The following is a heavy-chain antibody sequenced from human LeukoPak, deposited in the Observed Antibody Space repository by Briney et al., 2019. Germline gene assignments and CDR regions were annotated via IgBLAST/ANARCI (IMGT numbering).Heavy chain of an antibody. V-gene: IGHV1-18*01. J-gene: IGHJ5*02. CDR1: GYTFTNYG. D-gene: IGHD6-13*01. CDR3: ARKSGGSSWYTLRTGNWFDP. Sequence: ASVKVSCKASGYTFTNYGISWVRQAPGQGLEWMGWISVYNGNTNYAQKLQGRVTMTTDTSTSTAYMELRSLRSDDTAVYYCARKSGGSSWYTLRTGNWFDPWGQGTLVTVSS. CDR2: ISVYNGNT.